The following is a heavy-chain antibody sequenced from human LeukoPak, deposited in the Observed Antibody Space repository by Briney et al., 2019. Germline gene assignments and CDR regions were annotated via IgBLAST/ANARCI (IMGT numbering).Heavy chain of an antibody. D-gene: IGHD6-13*01. Sequence: ASVKVSCKASGYTFTSYDINWVRQATGQGLEWMGWMNPNSGNTGYAQKFQGRVTITRNTSISTAYMELSSLRSEDTAVYYCARDVIIAAAGTAYYYYMDVWGKGTTVTVSS. V-gene: IGHV1-8*03. CDR1: GYTFTSYD. CDR3: ARDVIIAAAGTAYYYYMDV. J-gene: IGHJ6*03. CDR2: MNPNSGNT.